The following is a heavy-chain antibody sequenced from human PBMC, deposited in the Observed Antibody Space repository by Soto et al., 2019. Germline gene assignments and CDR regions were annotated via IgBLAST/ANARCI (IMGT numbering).Heavy chain of an antibody. J-gene: IGHJ6*02. CDR1: GDTFTKYT. CDR2: IHAGNGDT. Sequence: ASVKVSCKASGDTFTKYTMHWVRQVPGQRLEWMGWIHAGNGDTEYSQKFQGRFTISRDNAENSLYLQMNSLTAEDTALYYCARGRSLKDVWGQGTTVTVSS. V-gene: IGHV1-3*01. CDR3: ARGRSLKDV.